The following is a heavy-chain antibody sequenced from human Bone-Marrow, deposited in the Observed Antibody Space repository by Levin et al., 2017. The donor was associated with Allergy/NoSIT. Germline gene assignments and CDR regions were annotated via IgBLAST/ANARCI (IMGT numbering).Heavy chain of an antibody. Sequence: SETLSLTCTVSGGSISSYYWSWIRQPPGKGLEWIGYIYYSGSTNYNPSLKSRVTISVDTSKNQFSLKLSSVTAADTAVYYCAGHPPKYSSSSAQAFDIWGQGTMVTVSS. CDR2: IYYSGST. V-gene: IGHV4-59*01. J-gene: IGHJ3*02. D-gene: IGHD6-6*01. CDR1: GGSISSYY. CDR3: AGHPPKYSSSSAQAFDI.